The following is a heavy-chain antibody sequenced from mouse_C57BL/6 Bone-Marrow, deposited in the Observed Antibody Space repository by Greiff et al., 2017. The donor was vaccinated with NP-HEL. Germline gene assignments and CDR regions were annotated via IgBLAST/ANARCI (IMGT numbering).Heavy chain of an antibody. CDR3: VRHYYDAMDY. CDR2: IRSKSNNYAT. Sequence: EVKLVESGGGLVQPKGSLKLSCAASGFSFNTYAMNWVRQAPGKGLEWVARIRSKSNNYATYYADSVKDRFTISRDDSESMLYLQMNNLKTEDTAMYYCVRHYYDAMDYWGQGTSVTVSS. CDR1: GFSFNTYA. V-gene: IGHV10-1*01. J-gene: IGHJ4*01.